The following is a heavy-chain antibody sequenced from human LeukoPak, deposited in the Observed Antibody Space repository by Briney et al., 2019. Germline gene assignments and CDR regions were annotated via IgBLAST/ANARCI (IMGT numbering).Heavy chain of an antibody. J-gene: IGHJ4*02. Sequence: SETLSLTCIVSGDFISSSRYYWGWIRQPPGKGLEWIGSISYSGSTYYNPSLKSRVTISVDTSKNQFSLKLSSVTAADTAVYYCAREYSGSYYFLRSYFDYWGQGTLVTVSS. CDR1: GDFISSSRYY. D-gene: IGHD1-26*01. V-gene: IGHV4-39*07. CDR2: ISYSGST. CDR3: AREYSGSYYFLRSYFDY.